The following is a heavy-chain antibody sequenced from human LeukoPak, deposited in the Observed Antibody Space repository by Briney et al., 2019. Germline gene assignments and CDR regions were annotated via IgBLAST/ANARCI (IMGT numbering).Heavy chain of an antibody. V-gene: IGHV4-59*08. D-gene: IGHD6-13*01. CDR2: IYYSGST. J-gene: IGHJ4*02. Sequence: SETLSLTCTVSGDSISSYYWSWIRQPPEKGLEWIGYIYYSGSTNYNPSLKSRVTISVDTSKNQFSLKLSSVTAADTAVYYCARHRGLIAAPGLNLDYWGQGTLVTVSS. CDR3: ARHRGLIAAPGLNLDY. CDR1: GDSISSYY.